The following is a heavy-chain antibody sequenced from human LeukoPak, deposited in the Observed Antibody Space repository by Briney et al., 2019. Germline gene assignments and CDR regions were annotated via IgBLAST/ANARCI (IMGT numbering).Heavy chain of an antibody. CDR3: ARDRYCSSTSCYIDY. D-gene: IGHD2-2*02. Sequence: SETLCLTCAVYGGSFRGYYWSWIRQPPGKGLEWIGEINHSGSTNYNPSLKSRVTISVDTSKNQFSLKLSSVTAADTAVYYCARDRYCSSTSCYIDYWGQGTLVTVSS. J-gene: IGHJ4*02. V-gene: IGHV4-34*01. CDR1: GGSFRGYY. CDR2: INHSGST.